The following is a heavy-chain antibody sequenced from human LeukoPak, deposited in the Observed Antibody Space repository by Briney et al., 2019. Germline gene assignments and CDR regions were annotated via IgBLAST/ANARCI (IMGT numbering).Heavy chain of an antibody. CDR3: ARDPNYYNYGMDV. CDR1: GFTVSNSY. CDR2: IYSGDIGGYT. J-gene: IGHJ6*02. V-gene: IGHV3-66*01. Sequence: GGSLRLSCAASGFTVSNSYMSWVRQAPGKALEWVSVIYSGDIGGYTYYSDSVKGRFTISRDNSKNTPNLQMNSLRDEDTAVYYCARDPNYYNYGMDVWGQGTMVTVSS.